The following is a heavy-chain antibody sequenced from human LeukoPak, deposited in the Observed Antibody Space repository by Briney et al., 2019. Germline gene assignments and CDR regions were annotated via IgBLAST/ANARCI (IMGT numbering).Heavy chain of an antibody. CDR1: GYTFTGYY. Sequence: ASVKVSCKASGYTFTGYYMHWVRQAPGQGLEWMGWINTNTGNPTYAQGFTGRFVFSLGTSVSTAYLQISSLKAEDTAVYYCAREGSGSPDHWGQGTLVTVSS. D-gene: IGHD1-26*01. CDR2: INTNTGNP. V-gene: IGHV7-4-1*02. CDR3: AREGSGSPDH. J-gene: IGHJ5*02.